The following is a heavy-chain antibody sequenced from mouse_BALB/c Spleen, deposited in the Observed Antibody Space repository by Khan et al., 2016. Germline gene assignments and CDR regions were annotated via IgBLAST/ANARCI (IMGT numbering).Heavy chain of an antibody. CDR3: ARDDQDYDAWFAS. D-gene: IGHD2-4*01. Sequence: QVQLKESGPGLVAPSQSLSITCTVSGFSLTNSGVHWIRQPPGKGLEWLGVIWPGGSTDYNSALMSRLSITKDTSQNQVFLKMLSLQTDDPAMYYCARDDQDYDAWFASWGQGTLVMVSA. V-gene: IGHV2-9*02. CDR1: GFSLTNSG. J-gene: IGHJ3*01. CDR2: IWPGGST.